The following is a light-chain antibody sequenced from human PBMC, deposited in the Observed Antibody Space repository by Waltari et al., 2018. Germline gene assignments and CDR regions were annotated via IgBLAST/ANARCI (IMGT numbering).Light chain of an antibody. J-gene: IGKJ1*01. CDR3: MQARQTPWT. Sequence: DIVMTQSPLSLSVTPGEPASISCRSSQSLLHRSGNTFLDWYLQKPGQSPQLLIYLVSNRASGVPDRFSGSGSGTDFTLKISRVEAEDVGVYFYMQARQTPWTFGQGTKVEIK. CDR2: LVS. V-gene: IGKV2-28*01. CDR1: QSLLHRSGNTF.